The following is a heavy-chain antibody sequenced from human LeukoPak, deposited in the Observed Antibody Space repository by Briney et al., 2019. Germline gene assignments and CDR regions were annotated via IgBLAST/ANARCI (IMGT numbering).Heavy chain of an antibody. J-gene: IGHJ4*02. CDR1: GGSISSSSYY. CDR2: IYYSGST. CDR3: ASHQLVLAPFDY. D-gene: IGHD6-6*01. V-gene: IGHV4-39*01. Sequence: SETLSLTCTVSGGSISSSSYYWGWIRQPPGKGLEWIGSIYYSGSTYYNPSLKSRVTISVDTSKNQFSLKLSSVTAADTAVYYCASHQLVLAPFDYWGQGTLVTASS.